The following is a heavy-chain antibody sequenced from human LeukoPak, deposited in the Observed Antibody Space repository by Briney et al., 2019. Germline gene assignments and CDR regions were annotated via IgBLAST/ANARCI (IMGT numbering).Heavy chain of an antibody. V-gene: IGHV3-15*01. CDR2: IKSKIDGGTT. CDR3: TTDHQTTVSPYYYYYYMDV. J-gene: IGHJ6*03. D-gene: IGHD4-11*01. CDR1: GFTFSTYW. Sequence: GGSLRLSCAASGFTFSTYWMTWVRQAPGKGLEWVGRIKSKIDGGTTDYAAPVKGRFTISRDDSKNTLYLQMNSLKTEDTAVYYCTTDHQTTVSPYYYYYYMDVWGKGTTVTVSS.